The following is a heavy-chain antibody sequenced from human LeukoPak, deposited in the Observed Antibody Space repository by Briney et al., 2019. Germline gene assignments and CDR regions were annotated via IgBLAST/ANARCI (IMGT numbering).Heavy chain of an antibody. J-gene: IGHJ4*02. CDR1: GYTFTSYG. CDR2: ISAYNGNT. Sequence: ASVKVSCKASGYTFTSYGVSWVRQAPGQGLEWMGWISAYNGNTNYAQKLQGRVTMTTDTSTSTAYMELRSLRSDDTAVYYCARVFGRKQQLENDYWGQGTLVTVSS. D-gene: IGHD6-13*01. CDR3: ARVFGRKQQLENDY. V-gene: IGHV1-18*01.